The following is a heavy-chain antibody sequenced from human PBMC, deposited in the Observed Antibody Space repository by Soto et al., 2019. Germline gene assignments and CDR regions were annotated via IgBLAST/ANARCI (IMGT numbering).Heavy chain of an antibody. D-gene: IGHD2-15*01. V-gene: IGHV3-48*03. Sequence: GGSLRLSCAASGFIFSNYEMNWVRQAPGKGLEWLSYIASNGNTIYYANSVKGRFTVSRDNARGSLFLQMNSLRAADTAVYYCVRGYCSGSTCYSGGYWGQGTMVTVSS. J-gene: IGHJ4*02. CDR2: IASNGNTI. CDR3: VRGYCSGSTCYSGGY. CDR1: GFIFSNYE.